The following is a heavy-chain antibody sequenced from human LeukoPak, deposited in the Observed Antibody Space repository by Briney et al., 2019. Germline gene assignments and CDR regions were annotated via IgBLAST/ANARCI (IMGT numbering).Heavy chain of an antibody. CDR3: ARGDTAMALGIDY. Sequence: GGSLRLSCAASGITFSSYGMSWVRQAPGKGPEWVSGVSGSGVGTYYADSVKGRFTISRDNSKNTLYLQMNSLRAEDTAVYYCARGDTAMALGIDYWGQGTLVTVSS. CDR1: GITFSSYG. J-gene: IGHJ4*02. D-gene: IGHD5-18*01. CDR2: VSGSGVGT. V-gene: IGHV3-23*01.